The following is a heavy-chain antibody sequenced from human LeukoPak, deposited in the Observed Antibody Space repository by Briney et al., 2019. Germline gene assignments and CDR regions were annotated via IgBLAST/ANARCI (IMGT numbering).Heavy chain of an antibody. CDR2: MNPNSGNT. J-gene: IGHJ4*02. D-gene: IGHD1-26*01. CDR3: ARGTSGSYQVDY. V-gene: IGHV1-8*01. Sequence: ASVKVSCKASGYTFTSYDINWVRQATGQGLEWMGWMNPNSGNTGYAQKFQGRVTVTRNTSISTAYMELSSLRSEDTAVYYCARGTSGSYQVDYWGQGTLVTVSS. CDR1: GYTFTSYD.